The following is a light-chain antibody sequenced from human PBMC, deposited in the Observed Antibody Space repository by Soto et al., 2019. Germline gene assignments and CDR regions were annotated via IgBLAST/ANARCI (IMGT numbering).Light chain of an antibody. CDR3: MQAAQFPYT. CDR1: QSLGNNGGITD. CDR2: RIS. J-gene: IGKJ2*01. V-gene: IGKV2-24*01. Sequence: DIVLTQTPLSSPVTLGQPASISCRSSQSLGNNGGITDLSWLHQRPGQPPRLLLYRISGRFSGVPDRFSGSGAGTDFTLKISRVEVEYVGVYYCMQAAQFPYTIGQGTRLQI.